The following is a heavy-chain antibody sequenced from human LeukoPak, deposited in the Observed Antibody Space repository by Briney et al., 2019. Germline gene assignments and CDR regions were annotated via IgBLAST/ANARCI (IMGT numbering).Heavy chain of an antibody. CDR3: ARDTARYYYYMDV. D-gene: IGHD5-18*01. J-gene: IGHJ6*03. V-gene: IGHV3-21*01. Sequence: GGSLRLSCAASGFTFSSYSMNWVRQAPGKGLEWVSSISSSSSYIYYADPVKGRFTISRDNAKNSLYLQMNSLRAEDTAVYYCARDTARYYYYMDVWGKGTTVTVSS. CDR2: ISSSSSYI. CDR1: GFTFSSYS.